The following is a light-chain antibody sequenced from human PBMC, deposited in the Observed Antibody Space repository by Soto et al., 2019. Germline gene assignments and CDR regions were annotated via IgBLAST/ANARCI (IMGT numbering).Light chain of an antibody. Sequence: QSVLTQRRSVSGSPGQSVTISCTGTSRDVGGYNYVSWYQQYSGKAPKLMIYDVSKRPSGVPDRFSGSKSGNTASLTISGLQAEDEADYYCCSYADTNTFVFGTGTKVTVL. J-gene: IGLJ1*01. V-gene: IGLV2-11*01. CDR1: SRDVGGYNY. CDR2: DVS. CDR3: CSYADTNTFV.